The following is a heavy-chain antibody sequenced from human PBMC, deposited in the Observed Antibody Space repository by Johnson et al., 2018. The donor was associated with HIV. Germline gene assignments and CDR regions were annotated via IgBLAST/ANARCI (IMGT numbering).Heavy chain of an antibody. J-gene: IGHJ3*02. V-gene: IGHV3-48*01. D-gene: IGHD1-26*01. CDR2: ISSSGTTV. CDR3: ARDSPRIVGVPDAFDI. Sequence: EKLVESGGGLVKPGGSLRLSCAASGFIVSSNYMSWVRQTPGKGLEWVSYISSSGTTVYSADSVKGRFSISRDNSKNTLYLQMNSLRAEDTAVDYCARDSPRIVGVPDAFDIWGQGTMVTVSS. CDR1: GFIVSSNY.